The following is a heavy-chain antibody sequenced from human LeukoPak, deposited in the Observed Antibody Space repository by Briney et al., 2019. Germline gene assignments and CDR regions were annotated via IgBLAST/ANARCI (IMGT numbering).Heavy chain of an antibody. D-gene: IGHD2-21*01. CDR2: ISHTEGT. V-gene: IGHV4-34*01. CDR1: GVSTIAYY. J-gene: IGHJ4*02. CDR3: ARIRCSHSGSVCYNH. Sequence: SETLYLTCDGLGVSTIAYYLSWIRQSPGKGLEWIGEISHTEGTRYNPSLESRVTMSVGTSANKLCLKLIFVTAADTAVYYCARIRCSHSGSVCYNHWGLGTLVTVSS.